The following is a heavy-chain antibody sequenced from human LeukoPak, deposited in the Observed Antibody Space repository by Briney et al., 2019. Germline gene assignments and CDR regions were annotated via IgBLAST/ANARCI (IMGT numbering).Heavy chain of an antibody. D-gene: IGHD3-3*01. CDR3: ASSQDFWSGYYGGDYSYYMDV. V-gene: IGHV3-53*01. CDR2: IYSGGST. J-gene: IGHJ6*03. Sequence: QPGGSLRLSCAASGFTVSSNYMSWVRQAPGKGLEWVSVIYSGGSTYYADSVKGRFTISRDNSKNTLYLQMNSLRAEDTAVYYCASSQDFWSGYYGGDYSYYMDVWGKGTTVTVSS. CDR1: GFTVSSNY.